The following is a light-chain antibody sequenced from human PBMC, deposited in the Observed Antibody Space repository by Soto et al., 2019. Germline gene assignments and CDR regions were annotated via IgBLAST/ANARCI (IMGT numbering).Light chain of an antibody. J-gene: IGKJ1*01. CDR3: QQYNSYSPRT. Sequence: DIQMTQSPSTLSASVGDRVTITCLASQSISSWLAWYQQKPGKAPKLLIYDASSLESGVPSRFSGSGSGTDFTLTISSLQPDDFATYYCQQYNSYSPRTFGQGTKVDIK. CDR2: DAS. CDR1: QSISSW. V-gene: IGKV1-5*01.